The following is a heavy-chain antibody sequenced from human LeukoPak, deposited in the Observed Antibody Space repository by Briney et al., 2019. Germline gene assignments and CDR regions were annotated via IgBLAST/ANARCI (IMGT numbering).Heavy chain of an antibody. J-gene: IGHJ4*02. CDR2: ISGSGGST. CDR1: GFTFSSYA. D-gene: IGHD1-26*01. CDR3: AKGPPKYSGSSSSFVY. Sequence: GSLRLSCAASGFTFSSYAMSWVRQAPGKGLEWVSAISGSGGSTYYADSVKGRFTISRDNSKNTLYLQMNSLRAEDTAVYYCAKGPPKYSGSSSSFVYWGQGTLVTVSS. V-gene: IGHV3-23*01.